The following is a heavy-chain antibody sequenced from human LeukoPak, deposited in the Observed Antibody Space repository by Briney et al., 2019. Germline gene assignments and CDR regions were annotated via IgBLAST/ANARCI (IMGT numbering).Heavy chain of an antibody. CDR2: INPNSGGT. CDR1: GYTFTGYY. D-gene: IGHD6-19*01. CDR3: ARARKYSSGWYEAFDI. J-gene: IGHJ3*02. V-gene: IGHV1-2*02. Sequence: ASVKVSCKASGYTFTGYYMHWVRQAPGQGLEWMGWINPNSGGTNYAQKFQGRVTMTRDTSISTAYMELSRLRSDDTAVYYCARARKYSSGWYEAFDIWGQGTMVTASS.